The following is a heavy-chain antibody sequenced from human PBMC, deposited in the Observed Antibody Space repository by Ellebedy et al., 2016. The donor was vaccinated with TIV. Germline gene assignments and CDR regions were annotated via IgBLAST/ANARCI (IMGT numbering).Heavy chain of an antibody. Sequence: GGSLRLXCVASGFTFAKYVMSWVRQAPGKGLEWVSAISITNGHTFYGDSVKGRFTISTDISDNTVHLQLSNLRADDTAVYYCAKGPALLFDYWSGLFVWGQGTPVTVAS. CDR1: GFTFAKYV. CDR2: ISITNGHT. CDR3: AKGPALLFDYWSGLFV. D-gene: IGHD3-3*01. V-gene: IGHV3-23*01. J-gene: IGHJ4*02.